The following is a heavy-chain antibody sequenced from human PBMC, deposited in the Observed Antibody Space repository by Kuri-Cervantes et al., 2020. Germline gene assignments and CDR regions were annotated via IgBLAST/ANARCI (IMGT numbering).Heavy chain of an antibody. CDR2: ISWNSGSI. V-gene: IGHV3-9*01. Sequence: SLKISCAASGFTFDDYAMHWVRQAPGKGLEWVPGISWNSGSIGYADSVKGRFTISRDNAKNSLYLQMNSLRAEDTALYYCAKDIVALLTGPYYYYGMDVWGQGTTVTVSS. D-gene: IGHD3-9*01. CDR3: AKDIVALLTGPYYYYGMDV. CDR1: GFTFDDYA. J-gene: IGHJ6*02.